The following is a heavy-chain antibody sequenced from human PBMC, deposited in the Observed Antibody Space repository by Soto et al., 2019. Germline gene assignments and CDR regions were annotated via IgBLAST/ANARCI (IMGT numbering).Heavy chain of an antibody. CDR2: INAGNGNT. Sequence: ASVKVSCKASGYTFTSYAMHWVRQAPGQRLEWMGWINAGNGNTKYSQKFQGRVTITADESTSTAYMELSSLRSEDTAVYYCARKLSGSYYYYYGMDVWGQGTTVTVPS. CDR3: ARKLSGSYYYYYGMDV. CDR1: GYTFTSYA. V-gene: IGHV1-3*01. D-gene: IGHD3-10*01. J-gene: IGHJ6*02.